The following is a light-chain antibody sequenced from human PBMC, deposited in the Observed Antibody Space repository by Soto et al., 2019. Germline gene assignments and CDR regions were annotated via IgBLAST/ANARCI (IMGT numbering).Light chain of an antibody. J-gene: IGLJ3*02. CDR1: SSDVGAYNY. V-gene: IGLV2-14*01. Sequence: QSALTQPASVSGSPGQSITISCTGTSSDVGAYNYVSWYQQYPGKAPKLMIYEVTNRPSGVSDRFSGSKSGNTASLTISGLQAEDEADYYCTSYTRSTTWVFGGGTKLTVL. CDR3: TSYTRSTTWV. CDR2: EVT.